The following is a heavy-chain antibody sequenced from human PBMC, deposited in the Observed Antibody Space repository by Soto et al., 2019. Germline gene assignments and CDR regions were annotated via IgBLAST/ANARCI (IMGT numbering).Heavy chain of an antibody. J-gene: IGHJ4*02. CDR2: ISADGGAR. CDR3: AKIASRSYSSY. D-gene: IGHD1-26*01. CDR1: GFTFNNYA. Sequence: GGSLRLSCAASGFTFNNYAMTWVRQAPGKGLEWVSAISADGGARYHADSVKGRFTISRDNSRNTLYLQMNSLRAEDTAVFYCAKIASRSYSSYWGQGTLVTVSS. V-gene: IGHV3-23*01.